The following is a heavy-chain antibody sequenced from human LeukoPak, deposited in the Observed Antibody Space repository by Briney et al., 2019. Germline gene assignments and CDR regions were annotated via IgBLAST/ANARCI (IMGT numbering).Heavy chain of an antibody. CDR3: ARGRDGYNLVDAFDI. D-gene: IGHD5-24*01. V-gene: IGHV3-30*02. J-gene: IGHJ3*02. CDR1: GSSFSSYG. Sequence: GGSLRLSCAGSGSSFSSYGMHWVRQAPGKGLEWMAFIRSDGSNKYYADSVKGRFTISRDNSKNTLYLQMNSLRAEDTAVYYCARGRDGYNLVDAFDIWGQGIMVTVSS. CDR2: IRSDGSNK.